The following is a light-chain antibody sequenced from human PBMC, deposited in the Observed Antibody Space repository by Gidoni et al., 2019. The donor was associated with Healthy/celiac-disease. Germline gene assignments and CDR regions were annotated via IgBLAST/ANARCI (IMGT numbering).Light chain of an antibody. J-gene: IGLJ2*01. Sequence: LVLTQSPSASASLGASVKLTCTLSSGHSSYSIAWHQQHPEKGPRYLMKLNSDGSHSKGDGIPDRFSGSSSGAERYLTISSLQSEDEADYYCQTWGTGIVVFGGGTKLTVL. CDR2: LNSDGSH. CDR3: QTWGTGIVV. CDR1: SGHSSYS. V-gene: IGLV4-69*01.